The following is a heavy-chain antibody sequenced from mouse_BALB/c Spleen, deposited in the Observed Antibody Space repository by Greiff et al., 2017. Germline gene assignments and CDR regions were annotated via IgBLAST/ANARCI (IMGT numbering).Heavy chain of an antibody. D-gene: IGHD4-1*01. V-gene: IGHV1-31*01. Sequence: EVQLQQSGPELVKPGASVKISCKASGYSFTGYYMHWVKQSHVKSLEWIGRINPYNGATSYNQNFKDKASLTVDKSSSTAYMELHSLTSEDSAVYYCASEGKLGRRAMDYWGQGTSVTVSS. CDR2: INPYNGAT. CDR3: ASEGKLGRRAMDY. CDR1: GYSFTGYY. J-gene: IGHJ4*01.